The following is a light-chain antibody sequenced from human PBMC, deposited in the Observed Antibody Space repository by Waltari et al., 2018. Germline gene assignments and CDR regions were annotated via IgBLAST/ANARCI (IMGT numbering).Light chain of an antibody. Sequence: SSELNQDPAVSVALGQPVQITCQGDSLRKFSASWYQQRPGQAPILFLYGQAYRPSGIPGRFSGSTSGGTASLTITGAQAEDEAVYYCHSRDSTSTRVFGGGTRLTV. CDR2: GQA. V-gene: IGLV3-19*01. J-gene: IGLJ3*02. CDR1: SLRKFS. CDR3: HSRDSTSTRV.